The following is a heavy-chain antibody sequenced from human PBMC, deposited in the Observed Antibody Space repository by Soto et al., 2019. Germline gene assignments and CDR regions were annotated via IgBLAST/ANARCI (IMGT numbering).Heavy chain of an antibody. CDR1: GGSITSGGLS. Sequence: QLHLQESGAGLVKPSQTLSLICAVSGGSITSGGLSWSWIRQTPGKGLEWIGFIYQSGVTSYNPSLKSRVTISLDTSENHLSLKLRSVTAADTAVYYCAGMPYTSGIRFDPWGQGTLVTVSS. D-gene: IGHD6-19*01. V-gene: IGHV4-30-2*01. J-gene: IGHJ5*02. CDR3: AGMPYTSGIRFDP. CDR2: IYQSGVT.